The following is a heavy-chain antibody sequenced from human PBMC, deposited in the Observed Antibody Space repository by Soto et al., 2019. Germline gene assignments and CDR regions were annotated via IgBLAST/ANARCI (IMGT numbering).Heavy chain of an antibody. D-gene: IGHD2-15*01. CDR2: ITTTSYT. V-gene: IGHV3-11*05. J-gene: IGHJ6*02. CDR1: GFSFSDYY. Sequence: QVQLVESGGGLVKPGGSLRLSCAASGFSFSDYYMSWIRQAPGKGLECISYITTTSYTKYADSVKGRFTISRDNAKNSLDLQMNCLRADDTAVYYCGRIHGGNLFIRGMDAWGQGTTVTVSS. CDR3: GRIHGGNLFIRGMDA.